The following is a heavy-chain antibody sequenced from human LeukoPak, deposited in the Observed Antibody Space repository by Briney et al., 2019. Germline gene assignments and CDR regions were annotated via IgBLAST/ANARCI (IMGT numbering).Heavy chain of an antibody. CDR1: GYTFTSYY. CDR2: INPSGGST. V-gene: IGHV1-46*01. J-gene: IGHJ4*02. D-gene: IGHD2-2*01. Sequence: ASVKVSCKASGYTFTSYYIHWVRQAPGQGLERMGIINPSGGSTSYAQKFQGRVTMTRDTSTSTVYMELSSLRSEDTAVYYCARGICGSSTSCYSTGFDYWGQGTLVTVSS. CDR3: ARGICGSSTSCYSTGFDY.